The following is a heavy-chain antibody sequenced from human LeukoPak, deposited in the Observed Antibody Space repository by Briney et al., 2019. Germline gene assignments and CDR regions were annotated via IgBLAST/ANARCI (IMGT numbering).Heavy chain of an antibody. CDR2: INHSGST. Sequence: SETLSLTCAVYGGSFSGYYWSWIRQPPGKGLEWIGEINHSGSTNYNPSLKSRVTISVDTSKNQFSLKLSSVTAADTAVYYCARLGIAAAGTWNYYYYYGMDVWGQGTTVTVSS. V-gene: IGHV4-34*01. D-gene: IGHD6-13*01. CDR1: GGSFSGYY. CDR3: ARLGIAAAGTWNYYYYYGMDV. J-gene: IGHJ6*02.